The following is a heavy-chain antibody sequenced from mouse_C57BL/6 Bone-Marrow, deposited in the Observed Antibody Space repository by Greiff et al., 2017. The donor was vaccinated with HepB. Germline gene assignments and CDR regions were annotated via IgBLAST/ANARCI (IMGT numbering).Heavy chain of an antibody. CDR1: GFNIKDDY. Sequence: VQLQQSGAELVRPGASVKLSCTASGFNIKDDYMHWVKQRPEKGLEWIGWIDHENGDTEYASKFQGKFTISADTAPNTAYLQLSSLTSEDTAVYSCTPPPPYYYWSSYGAMDYWGQGTSVTVSS. J-gene: IGHJ4*01. D-gene: IGHD1-1*01. V-gene: IGHV14-4*01. CDR2: IDHENGDT. CDR3: TPPPPYYYWSSYGAMDY.